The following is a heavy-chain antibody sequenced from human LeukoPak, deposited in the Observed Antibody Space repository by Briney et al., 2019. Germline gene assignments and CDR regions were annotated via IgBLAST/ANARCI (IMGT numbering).Heavy chain of an antibody. Sequence: ASVKVSCKASGYTFTSYGISWVRQAPGQGLEWMGWISAYNGNTNYAQKLQGRVTMTTDTSTSTAYMELRSLRSDDTAVYYCARMHGITMIVVEFDYWGQGTLVTVSS. J-gene: IGHJ4*02. CDR3: ARMHGITMIVVEFDY. V-gene: IGHV1-18*01. D-gene: IGHD3-22*01. CDR2: ISAYNGNT. CDR1: GYTFTSYG.